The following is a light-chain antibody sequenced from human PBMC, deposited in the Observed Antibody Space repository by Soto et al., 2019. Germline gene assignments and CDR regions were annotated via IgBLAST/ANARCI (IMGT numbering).Light chain of an antibody. V-gene: IGKV1-33*01. Sequence: DIQMTQSPSSLSASVGDRVTITCQASQDISNYLNWYQQKPGKAPKLLIYDASTLETGVPSRFSGSGSGTDFTFTISSLQPEVIVTYYCQQYDNLIFTFGPGTKVDIK. CDR3: QQYDNLIFT. CDR1: QDISNY. J-gene: IGKJ3*01. CDR2: DAS.